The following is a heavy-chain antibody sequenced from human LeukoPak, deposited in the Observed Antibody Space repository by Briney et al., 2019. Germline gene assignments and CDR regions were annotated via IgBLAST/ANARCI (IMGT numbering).Heavy chain of an antibody. CDR1: GFTFSDYW. CDR2: IKQDGSEK. D-gene: IGHD4-17*01. CDR3: AKGTSDYGASFFDY. J-gene: IGHJ4*02. V-gene: IGHV3-7*01. Sequence: PGGSLRLSCAASGFTFSDYWMTWVRQAPGKGLEWVANIKQDGSEKYYVDSVKGRFTISRDNAKNSLYLQMNSLRAEDTAVYYCAKGTSDYGASFFDYWGQGTLVTVSS.